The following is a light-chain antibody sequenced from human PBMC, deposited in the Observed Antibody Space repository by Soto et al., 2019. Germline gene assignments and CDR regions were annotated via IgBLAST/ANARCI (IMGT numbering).Light chain of an antibody. CDR3: QQYENLPLT. J-gene: IGKJ4*01. V-gene: IGKV1-33*01. CDR2: DAS. Sequence: DIQMTQSPSSLSASVGDRVTITCHASQHISNDLDWYQQKPEQAPQLLIYDASNLETGVPSRFSGSGSGTDFTFTIRSLQPEDIGTYYCQQYENLPLTFGGGTKVDIK. CDR1: QHISND.